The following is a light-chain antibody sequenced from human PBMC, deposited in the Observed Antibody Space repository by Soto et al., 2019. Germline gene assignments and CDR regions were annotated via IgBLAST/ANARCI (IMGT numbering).Light chain of an antibody. Sequence: EIVLTQSPATLSSFPGDRVTLSCRASQAVNTRLAWYQHKPGQAPRLLIYLASNRAAGVPARFSGSGSGTDFTLTISNVEPEDFAVYYCLQRSNWPLTFGGGTKVDIK. CDR3: LQRSNWPLT. V-gene: IGKV3-11*01. CDR2: LAS. CDR1: QAVNTR. J-gene: IGKJ4*01.